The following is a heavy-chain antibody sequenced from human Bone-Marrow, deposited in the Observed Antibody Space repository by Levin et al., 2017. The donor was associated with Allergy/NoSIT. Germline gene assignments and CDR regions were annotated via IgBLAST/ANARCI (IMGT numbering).Heavy chain of an antibody. J-gene: IGHJ5*02. CDR2: FHHTGTT. V-gene: IGHV4-4*02. CDR1: GDSISNINW. Sequence: SETLSLTCTVSGDSISNINWSWVRQFPGKGLEWIGEFHHTGTTNYNPSLKGRVAISADTSKNQFSLEVISVTDADTAVYYCAKVRRGCSSFSGYFDPWGQGIQVTVSP. CDR3: AKVRRGCSSFSGYFDP. D-gene: IGHD6-25*01.